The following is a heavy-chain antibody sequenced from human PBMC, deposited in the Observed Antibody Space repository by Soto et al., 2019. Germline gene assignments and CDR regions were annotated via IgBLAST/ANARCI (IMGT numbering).Heavy chain of an antibody. CDR1: GGSISSSSYY. D-gene: IGHD1-26*01. Sequence: SETLSLTCTVSGGSISSSSYYWGWIRQPPGKGLEWIGSIYYSGSTYYNPSLKSRVTISVDTSKNQFSLKLSSVTAADTAVYYCAARVGATPYYYYYYMDVWGKGTTVTVSS. V-gene: IGHV4-39*01. CDR3: AARVGATPYYYYYYMDV. J-gene: IGHJ6*03. CDR2: IYYSGST.